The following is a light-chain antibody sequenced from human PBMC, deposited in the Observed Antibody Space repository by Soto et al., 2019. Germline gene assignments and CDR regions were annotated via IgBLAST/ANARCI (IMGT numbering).Light chain of an antibody. V-gene: IGLV2-11*01. Sequence: QSALTQPRSVSESPGQSVTISCTGTSSDLGAYNYVSWYQQHPGKVPKLIIYDVIKRPSGVPDRFSGSKSGNTASLTISGLQAEDEADYYCCSFAGTYLVFGGGTQLTVL. J-gene: IGLJ3*02. CDR2: DVI. CDR1: SSDLGAYNY. CDR3: CSFAGTYLV.